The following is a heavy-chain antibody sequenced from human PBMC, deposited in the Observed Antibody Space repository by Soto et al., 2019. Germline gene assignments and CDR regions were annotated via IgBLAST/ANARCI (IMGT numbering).Heavy chain of an antibody. J-gene: IGHJ4*02. CDR2: IYRNGDA. CDR3: ARHRRTTVAKFYFDN. CDR1: GGSIISSPDW. D-gene: IGHD4-4*01. Sequence: SETLSLTCTVSGGSIISSPDWWGWVRQPPGKGLEWIAYIYRNGDANYNPSLNSRVTISVDTSKNQFSLKLTSVTAADTAVYYCARHRRTTVAKFYFDNWGQGALVTVSS. V-gene: IGHV4-61*05.